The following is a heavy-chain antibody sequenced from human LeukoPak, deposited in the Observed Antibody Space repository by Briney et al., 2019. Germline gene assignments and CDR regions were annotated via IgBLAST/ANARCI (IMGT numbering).Heavy chain of an antibody. CDR3: ARVPAMAFIYYLDY. CDR2: IIPMFGAT. V-gene: IGHV1-69*06. Sequence: GASVKVSCKASADTFKSFAITWVRQAPGQGLEWMGGIIPMFGATSYAQKFQGRVTITADKSTSTAYMELSSLKSDDTAVYYCARVPAMAFIYYLDYWGQGTLVTVSS. J-gene: IGHJ4*02. CDR1: ADTFKSFA. D-gene: IGHD6-19*01.